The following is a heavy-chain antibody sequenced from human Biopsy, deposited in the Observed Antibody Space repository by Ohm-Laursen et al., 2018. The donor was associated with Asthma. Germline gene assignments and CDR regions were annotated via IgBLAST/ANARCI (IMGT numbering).Heavy chain of an antibody. V-gene: IGHV4-59*01. CDR2: IHNSGNT. Sequence: GTPSLTCPVSGGSISSDYWSWLRQSPGKGLEWIGYIHNSGNTNYNPSLKGRVTISLDTSKNHFSLRLSFVTAADTAVYFCARGQGRGIQLWSLDPWGQGILVTVSS. J-gene: IGHJ5*02. CDR3: ARGQGRGIQLWSLDP. D-gene: IGHD5-18*01. CDR1: GGSISSDY.